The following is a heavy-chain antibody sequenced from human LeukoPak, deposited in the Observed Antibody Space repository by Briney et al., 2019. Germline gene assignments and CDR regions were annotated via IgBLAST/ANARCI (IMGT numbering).Heavy chain of an antibody. CDR3: ARDFRPPNAGSGNYERMFDP. CDR1: GYTFTSYG. D-gene: IGHD3-10*01. Sequence: SVKVSCKASGYTFTSYGISWVRQAPGQGLEWMGGIIPIFGTPNYAQKFQGRVTITAEKSTSTTYMELSSLRSEDTAVYYCARDFRPPNAGSGNYERMFDPWGQGTLVTVSS. CDR2: IIPIFGTP. J-gene: IGHJ5*02. V-gene: IGHV1-69*06.